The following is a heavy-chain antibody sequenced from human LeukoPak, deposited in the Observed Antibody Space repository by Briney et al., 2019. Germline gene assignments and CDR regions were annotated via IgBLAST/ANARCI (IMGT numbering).Heavy chain of an antibody. CDR1: GFTFSSYG. Sequence: GGSLRLSCAASGFTFSSYGMHWVRQAPGKGLEWVAFIRYDGSNKYYADSVKGRFTISRDNSKNTLYLQTNSLRAEDTAVYYCAKVEKIGGRGIGYWGQGTLVTVSS. CDR2: IRYDGSNK. V-gene: IGHV3-30*02. D-gene: IGHD3-16*01. CDR3: AKVEKIGGRGIGY. J-gene: IGHJ4*02.